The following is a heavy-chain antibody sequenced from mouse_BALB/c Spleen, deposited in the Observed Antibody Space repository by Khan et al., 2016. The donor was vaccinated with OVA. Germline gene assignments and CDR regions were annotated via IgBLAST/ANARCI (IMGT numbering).Heavy chain of an antibody. Sequence: QVQLKQSGPKLGRPGDSVKISCKGSGYTFTDYAIHWVKQSHAKGLEWIGFISITYDNINYNQKFKGKATLTVDKSSSTAYMELARLTSEDSAIYYCARGGQWVRRGGGKSDYWGQGTTLTVSS. J-gene: IGHJ2*01. CDR1: GYTFTDYA. CDR3: ARGGQWVRRGGGKSDY. CDR2: ISITYDNI. V-gene: IGHV1S137*01. D-gene: IGHD2-2*01.